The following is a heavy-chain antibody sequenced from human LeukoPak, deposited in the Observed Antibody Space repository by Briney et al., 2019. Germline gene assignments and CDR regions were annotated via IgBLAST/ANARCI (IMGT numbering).Heavy chain of an antibody. CDR2: ISSKAGNYAT. J-gene: IGHJ4*02. D-gene: IGHD4-17*01. CDR1: VFTFSVSA. Sequence: PGGSLKLSCAASVFTFSVSALHWVRQASGKGLEWVGGISSKAGNYATEYTASVKGRFTIYRDDSKKTAYPHMKSLKREDAAVYYCTGGTTVTTLDYWGQGTLVTVSS. V-gene: IGHV3-73*01. CDR3: TGGTTVTTLDY.